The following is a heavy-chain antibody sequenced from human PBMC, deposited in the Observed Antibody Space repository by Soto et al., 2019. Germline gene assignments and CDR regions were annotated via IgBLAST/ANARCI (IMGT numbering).Heavy chain of an antibody. CDR3: ATMKRAGLDP. CDR2: LNPNLDST. D-gene: IGHD6-25*01. V-gene: IGHV1-69*09. CDR1: GIMSSGYG. Sequence: QEQVVQSGPAMKEPGSSVKVSCRASGIMSSGYGFSWVRQVPGKGLAWVGRLNPNLDSTQYSQNLQGRVSITVDKPNDTAYLEATSLRLEDTAIYFCATMKRAGLDPWGRGTVVTVAS. J-gene: IGHJ5*01.